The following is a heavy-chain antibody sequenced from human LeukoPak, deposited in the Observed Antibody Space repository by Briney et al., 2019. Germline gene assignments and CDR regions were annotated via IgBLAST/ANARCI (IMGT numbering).Heavy chain of an antibody. J-gene: IGHJ4*01. CDR3: AKLLRDATIYDF. V-gene: IGHV3-38-3*01. CDR1: GFTLSNHA. Sequence: GGSLRLSCAASGFTLSNHAMIWVRQAPGKGLEWVSSISGGSTYYADSRKGRFTISRDNAKNSLFLQMNSLRAEDTAFYYCAKLLRDATIYDFWGHGTLVTVSS. CDR2: ISGGST. D-gene: IGHD5-24*01.